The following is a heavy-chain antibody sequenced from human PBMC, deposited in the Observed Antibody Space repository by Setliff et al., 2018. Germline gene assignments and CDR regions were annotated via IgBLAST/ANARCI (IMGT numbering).Heavy chain of an antibody. Sequence: SETLSLTCSVSGYSISSGYYWGWIRQPPGKGLEWIGSIYHSGSTYYNPSLKSRVTISIDTSKNQFSLKLNSVTAADTAVYYCGRSEAYNWFDPWGQGTLVTVSS. CDR3: GRSEAYNWFDP. V-gene: IGHV4-38-2*01. CDR1: GYSISSGYY. J-gene: IGHJ5*02. CDR2: IYHSGST.